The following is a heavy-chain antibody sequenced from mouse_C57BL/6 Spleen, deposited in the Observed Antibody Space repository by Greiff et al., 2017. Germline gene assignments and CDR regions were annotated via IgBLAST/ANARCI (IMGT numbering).Heavy chain of an antibody. CDR3: ARDGYLYAMGC. Sequence: QVQLQQPGAELVKPGASVKLSCKASGYTFTSYWMHWVKQRPGQGLEWIGMIHPNRGSTNYNEKFTSKAPLTVAKSSSTAYMQLSSLTSEDSAVYYYARDGYLYAMGCWGKGTSVTVAT. V-gene: IGHV1-64*01. D-gene: IGHD2-3*01. CDR2: IHPNRGST. J-gene: IGHJ4*01. CDR1: GYTFTSYW.